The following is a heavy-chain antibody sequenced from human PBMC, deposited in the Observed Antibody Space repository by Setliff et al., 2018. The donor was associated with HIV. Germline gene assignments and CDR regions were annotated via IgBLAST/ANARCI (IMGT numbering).Heavy chain of an antibody. CDR2: IYYSGST. J-gene: IGHJ5*02. Sequence: SETLSLTCTVSGASTSSNTYSWVWIRQPPGKGLEWIGSIYYSGSTYYNPSLKSRVTISGDTSKNQFSLELTSVTAADTAVYYCAGGTRYNGDGNPNWFDPWGQGTLVTVSS. D-gene: IGHD3-16*01. CDR3: AGGTRYNGDGNPNWFDP. CDR1: GASTSSNTYS. V-gene: IGHV4-39*07.